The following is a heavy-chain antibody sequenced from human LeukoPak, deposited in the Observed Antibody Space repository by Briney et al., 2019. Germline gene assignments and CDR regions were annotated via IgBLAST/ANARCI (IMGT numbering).Heavy chain of an antibody. Sequence: GGSLRLSCAASGFTFSTSAMTWVRQSPGKGLEWVSGIGNSAGSTYYADSVKGRFTISRDNSKNTLYLQMNSLRDEDTAVYYCAKVGRADAYYFDYWGQGTLVTVSS. D-gene: IGHD6-13*01. CDR1: GFTFSTSA. J-gene: IGHJ4*02. V-gene: IGHV3-23*01. CDR2: IGNSAGST. CDR3: AKVGRADAYYFDY.